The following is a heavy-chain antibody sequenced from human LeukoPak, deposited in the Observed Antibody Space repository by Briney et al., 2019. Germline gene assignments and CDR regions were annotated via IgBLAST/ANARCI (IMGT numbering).Heavy chain of an antibody. CDR1: GGSISSYY. CDR2: IYYSGST. D-gene: IGHD1-26*01. Sequence: PSETLSLTCTVSGGSISSYYWSWIRQPPGMGLEWIGYIYYSGSTNYNPSLKSRVTISVDTSKNQFSLKLSSVTAADTAVYYCARGIVGATTQFDYWGQGTLVTVSS. CDR3: ARGIVGATTQFDY. V-gene: IGHV4-59*01. J-gene: IGHJ4*02.